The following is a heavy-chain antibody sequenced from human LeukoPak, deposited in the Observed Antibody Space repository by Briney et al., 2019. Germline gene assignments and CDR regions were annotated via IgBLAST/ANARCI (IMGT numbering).Heavy chain of an antibody. CDR2: IGGDGRGK. V-gene: IGHV3-23*01. CDR1: GFTFSDYA. CDR3: ARRVGGTPDY. D-gene: IGHD1-26*01. Sequence: GGSLRLSCAASGFTFSDYAVTWVRQAPGEGLEWVSAIGGDGRGKDYADSVKGRFIISRDNSKNIVFLQMNSLRAEDTALYYCARRVGGTPDYWGLGTLVTVSS. J-gene: IGHJ4*02.